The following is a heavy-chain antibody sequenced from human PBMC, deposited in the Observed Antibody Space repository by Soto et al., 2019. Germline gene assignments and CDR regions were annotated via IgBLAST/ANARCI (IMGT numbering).Heavy chain of an antibody. Sequence: SETLSLTCAVYGGSFSGYYWSWIRQPPGKGLEWIGEINHSGSTNYNPSLKSRVTISVDTSKNQFSLKLSSVTAADTAVYYCARGHGASLYYSSSWYQRRMEADPHWFDPWGQGTLVTVS. CDR2: INHSGST. CDR1: GGSFSGYY. CDR3: ARGHGASLYYSSSWYQRRMEADPHWFDP. V-gene: IGHV4-34*01. J-gene: IGHJ5*02. D-gene: IGHD6-13*01.